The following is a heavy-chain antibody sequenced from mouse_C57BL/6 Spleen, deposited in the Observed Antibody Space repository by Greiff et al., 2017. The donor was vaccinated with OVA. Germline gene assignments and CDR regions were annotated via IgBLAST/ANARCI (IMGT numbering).Heavy chain of an antibody. Sequence: EVQLQQSGPELVKPGASVKISCKASGYSFTGYYMNWVKQSPEKSLEWIGEINPSTGGTTYNQKFKAKATLTVDKSSSTAYMQLKSLTSEDSAVYYCAIYYGNYVYYFDYWGQGTTLTVSS. CDR1: GYSFTGYY. CDR2: INPSTGGT. CDR3: AIYYGNYVYYFDY. D-gene: IGHD2-1*01. J-gene: IGHJ2*01. V-gene: IGHV1-42*01.